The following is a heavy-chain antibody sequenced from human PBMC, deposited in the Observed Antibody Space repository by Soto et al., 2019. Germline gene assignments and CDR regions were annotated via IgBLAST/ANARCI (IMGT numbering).Heavy chain of an antibody. CDR1: GYTFTSYA. CDR3: VRSVAVPAAPDY. V-gene: IGHV1-3*01. J-gene: IGHJ4*02. CDR2: INAGNGNT. D-gene: IGHD2-2*01. Sequence: QVQLVQSGAEVKKPGASVKVSCKASGYTFTSYAMHWVRQAPGQRLEWMGWINAGNGNTKYSQKFQGRVTITRDTSASTAYMELSSLSSADTAVYYCVRSVAVPAAPDYWGQGTLVTVSS.